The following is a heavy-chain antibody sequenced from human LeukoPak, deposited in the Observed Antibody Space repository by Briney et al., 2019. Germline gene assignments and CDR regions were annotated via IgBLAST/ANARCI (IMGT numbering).Heavy chain of an antibody. CDR1: GGTFSSYA. CDR2: IIPIFGIA. J-gene: IGHJ4*02. D-gene: IGHD3-9*01. CDR3: ASGYYDILTGYFDY. Sequence: SVKLSFTASGGTFSSYAISWVRQAPGQGLEWMGRIIPIFGIATYAQKFQGRVTITADKSTSTAYIELSSLRSEATAVYYCASGYYDILTGYFDYWGQGTLVTVSS. V-gene: IGHV1-69*04.